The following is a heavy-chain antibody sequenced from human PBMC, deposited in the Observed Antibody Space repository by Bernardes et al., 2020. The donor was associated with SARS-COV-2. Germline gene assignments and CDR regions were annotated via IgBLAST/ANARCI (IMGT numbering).Heavy chain of an antibody. D-gene: IGHD2-8*01. CDR1: GYAFSDHY. CDR2: INPNSGGA. J-gene: IGHJ5*02. V-gene: IGHV1-2*02. Sequence: ASVKVSCKASGYAFSDHYINWVRQAPGQGLEWMGWINPNSGGAKYAQKFQGRVTMTRDTSITTAYMELSSLRSDDTALYYCAREGCTKTTCYDWFAPWGQGTLVTVSS. CDR3: AREGCTKTTCYDWFAP.